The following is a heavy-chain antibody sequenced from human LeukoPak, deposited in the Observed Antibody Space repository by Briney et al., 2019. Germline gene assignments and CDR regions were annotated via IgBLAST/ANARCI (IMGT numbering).Heavy chain of an antibody. D-gene: IGHD3-9*01. V-gene: IGHV4-59*08. CDR2: IYYSRTT. CDR3: ARRPLLAMNDAFDL. Sequence: SETLSLTCTVSGGSISSYYWSWIRQPPGKGLEWIGYIYYSRTTYYNPSLKSRVTILVDTSKNQFSLRLSSVTAADTAVYYCARRPLLAMNDAFDLWGQGTMVTVSS. J-gene: IGHJ3*01. CDR1: GGSISSYY.